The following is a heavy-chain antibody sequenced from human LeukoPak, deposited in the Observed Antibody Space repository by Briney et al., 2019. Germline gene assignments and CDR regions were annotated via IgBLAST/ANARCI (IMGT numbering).Heavy chain of an antibody. J-gene: IGHJ3*02. CDR3: ANFKPPAPDALDI. V-gene: IGHV3-48*04. CDR2: ISGSGTTI. Sequence: PGGSLRLSSAASGFTFSSYSMNWVRQAPGKGLEWISYISGSGTTIYYAASVKGRCTTSRDNAQNLVYLQMDSLRAEDTAVYYCANFKPPAPDALDIWGQGRWITVSS. CDR1: GFTFSSYS. D-gene: IGHD1-14*01.